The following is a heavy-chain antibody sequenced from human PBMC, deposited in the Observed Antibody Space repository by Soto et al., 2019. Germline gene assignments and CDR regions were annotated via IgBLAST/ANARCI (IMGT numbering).Heavy chain of an antibody. V-gene: IGHV4-38-2*01. CDR1: GYSISSGYY. J-gene: IGHJ4*02. D-gene: IGHD2-15*01. Sequence: PSETLSLTCAVSGYSISSGYYWGWIRQPPGKGLEWIGSIYESGSTYYNPSLKSRVTMSVDTSKNQFSLKLTSVTAADTAVYYCARGWVVVAATFFDYWGQGTLVTV. CDR2: IYESGST. CDR3: ARGWVVVAATFFDY.